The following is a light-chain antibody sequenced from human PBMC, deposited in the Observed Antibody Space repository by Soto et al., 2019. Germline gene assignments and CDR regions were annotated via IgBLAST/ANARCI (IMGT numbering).Light chain of an antibody. J-gene: IGKJ1*01. CDR3: QQSYGIPWT. CDR1: QTIGSS. Sequence: DIQMTQSPSSLSAPVGDSVTITCRTSQTIGSSLNGYQQRPGKAPYLLLYAASTLQSGDPSRLSGGRSGTDVTLTISSLQPEDIATYYCQQSYGIPWTFGQGTKVEIK. CDR2: AAS. V-gene: IGKV1-39*01.